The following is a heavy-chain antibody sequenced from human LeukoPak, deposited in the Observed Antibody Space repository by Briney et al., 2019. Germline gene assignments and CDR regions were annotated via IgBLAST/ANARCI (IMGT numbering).Heavy chain of an antibody. CDR2: INHSGST. CDR3: ARCFEWFDP. Sequence: SETLSLTCAVYGGSFSGYYWSWIRQPPGKGLEWIGEINHSGSTNYNPSLKSRVTISVDTSKNQFSLKLSSVTAADTAVYYCARCFEWFDPWGQGTLVTVSS. V-gene: IGHV4-34*01. J-gene: IGHJ5*02. D-gene: IGHD3-16*01. CDR1: GGSFSGYY.